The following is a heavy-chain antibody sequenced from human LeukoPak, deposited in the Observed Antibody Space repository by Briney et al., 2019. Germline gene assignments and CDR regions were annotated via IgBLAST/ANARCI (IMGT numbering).Heavy chain of an antibody. CDR3: ARAPSEIGGYYPEYFRH. Sequence: GGSLRLSCAASGFTFSSYWMYWVRQAPGKGLVWVSRIKSDGSTRYADSVKGRFTISRDNAKNTVSLQMTSLRAEDTGVYYCARAPSEIGGYYPEYFRHWGQGTLVIVSS. V-gene: IGHV3-74*01. CDR1: GFTFSSYW. J-gene: IGHJ1*01. CDR2: IKSDGST. D-gene: IGHD3-22*01.